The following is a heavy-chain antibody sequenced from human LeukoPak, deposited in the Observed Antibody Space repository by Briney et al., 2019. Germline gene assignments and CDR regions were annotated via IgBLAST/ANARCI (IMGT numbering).Heavy chain of an antibody. D-gene: IGHD3-16*01. CDR3: ARWGKANFDY. CDR1: GGSISSYY. Sequence: SETLSLTRTVSGGSISSYYWSWIRQPPGKGLEWIGYIYYSGSTNYNPSLKSRVTISVDTSKNQLSLKLSSVTAADTAVYYCARWGKANFDYWGQGTLVTVSS. J-gene: IGHJ4*02. V-gene: IGHV4-59*01. CDR2: IYYSGST.